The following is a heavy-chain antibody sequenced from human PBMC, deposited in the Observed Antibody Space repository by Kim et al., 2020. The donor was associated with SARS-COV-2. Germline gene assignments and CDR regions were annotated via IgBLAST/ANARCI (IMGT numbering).Heavy chain of an antibody. J-gene: IGHJ4*02. V-gene: IGHV3-21*01. CDR3: ARGGYSSGWFFDY. CDR2: ISSSSSYI. CDR1: GFTFSSYS. D-gene: IGHD6-19*01. Sequence: GGSLRLSCAASGFTFSSYSMNWVRQAPGKGLEWVSSISSSSSYIYYADSVKGRFTISRDNAKNSLYLQMNSLRAEDTAVYYCARGGYSSGWFFDYWGQGTLVTVSS.